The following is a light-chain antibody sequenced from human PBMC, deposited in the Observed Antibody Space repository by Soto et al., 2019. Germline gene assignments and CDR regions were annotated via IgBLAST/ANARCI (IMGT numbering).Light chain of an antibody. CDR3: HQYNNWPRT. CDR1: QSVRNN. Sequence: IVLPQSPATLSVSPWERATLSCRASQSVRNNLAWYQQKPGQAPSLLIYGASTRATGIPARFSGSGSGTEFTLTISSLQSEDFAVYFCHQYNNWPRTFGQGTRLEI. V-gene: IGKV3-15*01. J-gene: IGKJ5*01. CDR2: GAS.